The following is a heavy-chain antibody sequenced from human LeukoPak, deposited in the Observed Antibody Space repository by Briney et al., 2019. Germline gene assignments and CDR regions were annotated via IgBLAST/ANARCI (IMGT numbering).Heavy chain of an antibody. Sequence: GESLKISCKGSGYSFTSYWIGWVRQMPGKGLEWMGIIYPGDSDTRYSPSFQGQVTISADKSISTAYLQWSSLKASDTAMYYCARPPIAVAGTLDAFDIWGQGTMVTVSS. CDR3: ARPPIAVAGTLDAFDI. D-gene: IGHD6-19*01. V-gene: IGHV5-51*01. CDR1: GYSFTSYW. J-gene: IGHJ3*02. CDR2: IYPGDSDT.